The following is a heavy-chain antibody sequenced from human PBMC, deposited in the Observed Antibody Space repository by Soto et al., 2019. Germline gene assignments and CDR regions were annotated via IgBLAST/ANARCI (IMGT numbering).Heavy chain of an antibody. CDR3: ANIESPGLYCSSTSCHSGY. D-gene: IGHD2-2*01. V-gene: IGHV3-23*01. J-gene: IGHJ4*02. CDR2: ISGSGGST. Sequence: GSLRLSCGASGCTFSSYAMSWVRQAPGNGLEWVSAISGSGGSTYYADSVKGRFTISRDNSKNTLYLQMNSLRAEDTAVYYCANIESPGLYCSSTSCHSGYWGQGTLVTVSS. CDR1: GCTFSSYA.